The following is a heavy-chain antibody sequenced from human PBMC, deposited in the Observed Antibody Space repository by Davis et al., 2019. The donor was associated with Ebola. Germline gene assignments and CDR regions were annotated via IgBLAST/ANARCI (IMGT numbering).Heavy chain of an antibody. V-gene: IGHV1-8*01. CDR2: MNPNSGNT. CDR3: ARGRYSGSYYYYYYGMDV. J-gene: IGHJ6*02. D-gene: IGHD1-26*01. CDR1: GYTFTSYD. Sequence: ASVKVSCKASGYTFTSYDINWVRQATGQGLEWMGWMNPNSGNTGYAQKFQGRVTMTRNTSISTAYMELSSLRSEDTAVYYCARGRYSGSYYYYYYGMDVWGQGTTVTVSS.